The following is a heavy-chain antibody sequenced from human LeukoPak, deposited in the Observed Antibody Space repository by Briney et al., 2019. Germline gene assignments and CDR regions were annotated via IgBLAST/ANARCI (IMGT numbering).Heavy chain of an antibody. J-gene: IGHJ4*02. CDR1: GFTFRSYW. Sequence: GGSLRLSCAASGFTFRSYWMHWVRQAPGKGLVWVSRINRDGSSTSYADSVKGRFTISRDNAKNTLYLQMNSLRAEDTAVYYCARVDGGYYNYFDYWGQGTLVTVSS. CDR2: INRDGSST. V-gene: IGHV3-74*01. CDR3: ARVDGGYYNYFDY. D-gene: IGHD3-22*01.